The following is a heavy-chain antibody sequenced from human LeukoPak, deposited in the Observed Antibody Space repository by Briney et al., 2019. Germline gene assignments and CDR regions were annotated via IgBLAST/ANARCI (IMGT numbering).Heavy chain of an antibody. Sequence: GGSLRLSCAASGFTFSSYWMHWVRQAPGKGLVWVSRINSDGSSTSYADSVKGRFTISRDNSKNTLYLQMNSLRDEDTAVYYCAKDSHWILFDDWGQGTLVTVSS. V-gene: IGHV3-74*01. CDR1: GFTFSSYW. D-gene: IGHD2-2*03. CDR2: INSDGSST. CDR3: AKDSHWILFDD. J-gene: IGHJ4*02.